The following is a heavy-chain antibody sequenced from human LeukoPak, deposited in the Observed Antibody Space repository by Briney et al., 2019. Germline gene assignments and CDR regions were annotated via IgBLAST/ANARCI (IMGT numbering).Heavy chain of an antibody. Sequence: GGSLRLSCAASGFTFSSYSMNWVRQAPGKGLEWVSSISSSSSYIYYADSVKGRFTIYRDNAKNPLYLQMDSLRAEDTAVYYCARGAGECSGGSCYVINWFDPWGQGTLVTVSS. CDR3: ARGAGECSGGSCYVINWFDP. D-gene: IGHD2-15*01. CDR1: GFTFSSYS. V-gene: IGHV3-21*01. CDR2: ISSSSSYI. J-gene: IGHJ5*02.